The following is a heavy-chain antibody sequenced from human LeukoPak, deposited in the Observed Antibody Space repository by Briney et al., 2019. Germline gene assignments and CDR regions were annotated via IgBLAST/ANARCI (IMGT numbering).Heavy chain of an antibody. CDR1: GGSISSYY. Sequence: SETLSLTCTVSGGSISSYYWSWIRQPPGKGLEWIGYIYYSGSTNYNPSLKSRVTISVDTSKNQFSLKLSSVTAADTAVYYCARDNGLGDAFDIWGQGTMVTVSS. CDR2: IYYSGST. D-gene: IGHD3-16*01. J-gene: IGHJ3*02. V-gene: IGHV4-59*12. CDR3: ARDNGLGDAFDI.